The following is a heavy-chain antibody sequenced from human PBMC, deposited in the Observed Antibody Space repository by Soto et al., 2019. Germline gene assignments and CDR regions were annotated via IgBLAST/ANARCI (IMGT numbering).Heavy chain of an antibody. CDR2: IYYSGST. J-gene: IGHJ5*02. D-gene: IGHD4-17*01. CDR3: ARETYGDYVGYFDP. V-gene: IGHV4-30-4*01. Sequence: PSETLSLTCTVSGGSISSGDYYWSWIRQPPGKGLEWIGYIYYSGSTYYNPSLKSRVTISVDTSKNQFSLKLSSVTAADTAVYYCARETYGDYVGYFDPWDQGTLVTVSS. CDR1: GGSISSGDYY.